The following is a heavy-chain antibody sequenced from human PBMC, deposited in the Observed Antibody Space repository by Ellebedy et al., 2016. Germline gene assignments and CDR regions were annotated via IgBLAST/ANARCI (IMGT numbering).Heavy chain of an antibody. D-gene: IGHD2-2*01. Sequence: ASVKVSXKASAYSFTNYYIHWVRQAPDGLEWLGIITPSRGTTTLAQKFQGRVTLTRDTSTCTVYMDLSSLRSEDTAVYYCARDSDRWDWSTSCYGAKDYWGQGTLVTVSS. CDR1: AYSFTNYY. CDR2: ITPSRGTT. J-gene: IGHJ4*02. CDR3: ARDSDRWDWSTSCYGAKDY. V-gene: IGHV1-46*01.